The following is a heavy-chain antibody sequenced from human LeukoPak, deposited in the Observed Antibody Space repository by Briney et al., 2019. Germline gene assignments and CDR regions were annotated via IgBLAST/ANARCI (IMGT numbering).Heavy chain of an antibody. CDR1: GGTFSSYA. J-gene: IGHJ4*02. Sequence: ASVKVSCKASGGTFSSYAISWVRQAPGQGLEWMGWISAYNGNTNYAQKLQGRVTMTTDTSTSTAYMELRSLRSDDTAVYYCARDRSFIPPGSSGYDYWGQGTLVTVSS. CDR3: ARDRSFIPPGSSGYDY. V-gene: IGHV1-18*01. CDR2: ISAYNGNT. D-gene: IGHD6-19*01.